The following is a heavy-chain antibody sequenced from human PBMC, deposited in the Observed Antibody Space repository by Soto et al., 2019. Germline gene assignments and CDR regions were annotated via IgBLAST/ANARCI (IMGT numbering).Heavy chain of an antibody. CDR2: VYFSGNT. CDR1: GDSISSYY. V-gene: IGHV4-59*01. D-gene: IGHD1-26*01. CDR3: ARDAGIVGAYYFDY. J-gene: IGHJ4*02. Sequence: ASETLSLTCNVSGDSISSYYWNWIRQPPGQGLEWIGYVYFSGNTKYNTSLESRVKISVDTSTNQFSLKLTSVTAADTAVYYCARDAGIVGAYYFDYWGRGILVTVPQ.